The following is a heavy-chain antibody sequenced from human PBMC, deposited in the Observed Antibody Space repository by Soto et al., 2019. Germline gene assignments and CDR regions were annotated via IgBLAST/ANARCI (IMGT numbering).Heavy chain of an antibody. CDR1: GFTFSDYY. D-gene: IGHD6-13*01. CDR3: ASCKAAAGTEGAFDY. V-gene: IGHV3-11*06. Sequence: GGSLRLSCAASGFTFSDYYMSWIRQAPGKGLEWVSYISSSSSYTNYADSVKGRFTISRDNAKNSLYLQMNSLRAEDTAVYYCASCKAAAGTEGAFDYWGQGTLVTVSS. CDR2: ISSSSSYT. J-gene: IGHJ4*02.